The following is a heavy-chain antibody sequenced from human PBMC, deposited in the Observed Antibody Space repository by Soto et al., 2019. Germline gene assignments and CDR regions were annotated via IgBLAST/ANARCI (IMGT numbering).Heavy chain of an antibody. J-gene: IGHJ6*02. CDR1: GGSISGYY. CDR3: ARSHKTYYYAMDV. V-gene: IGHV4-59*08. D-gene: IGHD2-15*01. Sequence: QVQLHESGPGLVKPSETLSLTCSVSGGSISGYYWSWIRQPPGKGLEWIGYIYYSGSTNYNPSLNSPVTISVDTSKNQFSRKLSSVTAADTAVYYCARSHKTYYYAMDVWGQGTTVTVSS. CDR2: IYYSGST.